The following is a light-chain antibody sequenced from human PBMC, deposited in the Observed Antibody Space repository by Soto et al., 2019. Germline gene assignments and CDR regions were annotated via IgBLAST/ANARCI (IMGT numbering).Light chain of an antibody. CDR3: LQVFNFPRA. V-gene: IGKV1-6*02. CDR2: AAS. CDR1: QGIGND. Sequence: AIQMTQSPSSLAGSVGDRLTITCRASQGIGNDLGWYQQKPGNAPKLLIYAASSLQSGVSSRFSGSGSGTEFTLTISSLQPEDFATYYCLQVFNFPRAFGQGTKVDIK. J-gene: IGKJ1*01.